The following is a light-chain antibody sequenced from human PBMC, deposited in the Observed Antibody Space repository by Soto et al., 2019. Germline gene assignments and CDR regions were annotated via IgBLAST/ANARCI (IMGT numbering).Light chain of an antibody. CDR1: SSDVGGYNY. J-gene: IGLJ1*01. CDR2: DVS. V-gene: IGLV2-14*01. CDR3: SSYTSSSTLLYV. Sequence: QSALTQPASVSWSPGQSITISCTGTSSDVGGYNYVSWYQQHPGKAPKLMIYDVSNRPSRVSNRFSGSKSGNTASLTISGLQAEDEADYYCSSYTSSSTLLYVFGTGTKVTVL.